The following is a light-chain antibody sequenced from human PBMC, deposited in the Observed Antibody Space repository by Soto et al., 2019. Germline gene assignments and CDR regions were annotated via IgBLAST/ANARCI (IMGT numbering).Light chain of an antibody. J-gene: IGLJ1*01. V-gene: IGLV1-44*01. CDR2: YDN. Sequence: QSVLTQPPSASGTPGQGVTICCSGSNSNIGSNTVNWYQQLPGTAPKLLIDYDNLRPSGVPDRISGSKSGTSASLAISGLQSDDEADYYCAAWDDSLNGRVFGTGTKLTVL. CDR1: NSNIGSNT. CDR3: AAWDDSLNGRV.